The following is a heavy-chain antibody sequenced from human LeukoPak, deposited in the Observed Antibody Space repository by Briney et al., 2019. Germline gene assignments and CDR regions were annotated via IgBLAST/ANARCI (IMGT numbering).Heavy chain of an antibody. D-gene: IGHD3-9*01. CDR2: INAGNGDT. CDR3: ARDGGQFAVTDIYF. V-gene: IGHV1-3*01. J-gene: IGHJ4*02. Sequence: GASVKVSCKASGYIFTNYVIHWARQAPGQRLECMGWINAGNGDTKYSQKFLGRVTISRDTSASTVYMELSSLRPEDTAVYYCARDGGQFAVTDIYFWGQGTLVTVSS. CDR1: GYIFTNYV.